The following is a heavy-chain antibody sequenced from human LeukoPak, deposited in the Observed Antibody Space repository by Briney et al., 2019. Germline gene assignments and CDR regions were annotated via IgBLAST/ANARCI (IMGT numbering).Heavy chain of an antibody. CDR1: GASFSDYY. Sequence: PETLSLTCAVSGASFSDYYWSWIRQPPGKGLEWIGYIYYSGSTNYNPSLKSRVTISVDTSKNQFSLKLSSVTAADTAVYYCARAGGPVRWDRWLVDRYYFDYWGQGTLVTVSS. V-gene: IGHV4-59*01. CDR3: ARAGGPVRWDRWLVDRYYFDY. CDR2: IYYSGST. D-gene: IGHD6-19*01. J-gene: IGHJ4*02.